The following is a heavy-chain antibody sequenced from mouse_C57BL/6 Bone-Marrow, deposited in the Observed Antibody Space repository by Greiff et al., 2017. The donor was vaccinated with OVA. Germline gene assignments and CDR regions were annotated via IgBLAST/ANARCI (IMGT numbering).Heavy chain of an antibody. CDR2: ISNLAYSI. Sequence: EVMLVESGGGLVQPGGSLKLSCAASGFTFSDYGMAWVRQAPRKGPEWVAFISNLAYSIYYADTVTGRFTLSRENAKNTLYLEMSSLRSEDTAMYYCARQPPLFRGSSYYAMDYWGQGTSVTVSS. D-gene: IGHD1-1*01. J-gene: IGHJ4*01. CDR3: ARQPPLFRGSSYYAMDY. CDR1: GFTFSDYG. V-gene: IGHV5-15*01.